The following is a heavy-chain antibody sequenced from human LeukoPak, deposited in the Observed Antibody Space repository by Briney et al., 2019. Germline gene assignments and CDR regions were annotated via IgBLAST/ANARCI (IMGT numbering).Heavy chain of an antibody. Sequence: ASVKVSCKASGYTFTGYYMHWVRQAPGQGLEWMGWINPNSGGTNYAQKFQGRVTMTRDTSISTAYMELSRLRSDDTAVYYCARPGISGYYTAQPPAFDYWGQGTLVTVSS. J-gene: IGHJ4*02. CDR1: GYTFTGYY. D-gene: IGHD3-22*01. V-gene: IGHV1-2*02. CDR2: INPNSGGT. CDR3: ARPGISGYYTAQPPAFDY.